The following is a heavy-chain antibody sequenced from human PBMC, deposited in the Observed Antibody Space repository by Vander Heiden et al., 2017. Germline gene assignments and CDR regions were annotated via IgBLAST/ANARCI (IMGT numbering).Heavy chain of an antibody. V-gene: IGHV3-23*01. J-gene: IGHJ6*02. CDR3: AKDSGGYLLTYYYYGMDV. CDR2: ISQTGGDT. D-gene: IGHD3-10*01. Sequence: EVQLLESGGPLVQPGGSLRIPFTPSGFTFSPYPMGWVRQAPGKGLEWVSAISQTGGDTYYADSAKGRFTISRDNSKNTVYLQMNSLRAEDTAVYYCAKDSGGYLLTYYYYGMDVWGQGTTVTVS. CDR1: GFTFSPYP.